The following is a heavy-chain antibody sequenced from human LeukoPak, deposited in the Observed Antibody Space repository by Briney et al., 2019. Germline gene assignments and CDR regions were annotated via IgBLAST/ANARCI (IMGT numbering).Heavy chain of an antibody. CDR1: GISISSSNSY. Sequence: SETLSLTCTVSGISISSSNSYWGWIRQPPGKGLEWIGSIYYTGNTYYNASLKSQVSISIDTSKNQFSLRLTSVTAADTAVYYCARQTGSGLFILPGGQGTLVTVSS. J-gene: IGHJ4*02. D-gene: IGHD3/OR15-3a*01. V-gene: IGHV4-39*01. CDR3: ARQTGSGLFILP. CDR2: IYYTGNT.